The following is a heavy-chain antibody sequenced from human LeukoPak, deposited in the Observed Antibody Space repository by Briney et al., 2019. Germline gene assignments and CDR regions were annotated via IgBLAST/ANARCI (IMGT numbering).Heavy chain of an antibody. J-gene: IGHJ4*02. Sequence: SGGSLRLSCSVFGFTFSTYVMHWVRQAPGKGLEYVSAISSNGDNTYYADSVKGRFTISRDNSKNTLYLQMSSLRADDTAVYYCVRGTGYWGQGTLVTVSS. CDR1: GFTFSTYV. CDR2: ISSNGDNT. CDR3: VRGTGY. V-gene: IGHV3-64D*06.